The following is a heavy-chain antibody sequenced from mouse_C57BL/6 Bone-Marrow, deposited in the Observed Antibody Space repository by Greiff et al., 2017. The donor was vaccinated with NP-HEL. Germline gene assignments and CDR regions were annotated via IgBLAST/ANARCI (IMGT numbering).Heavy chain of an antibody. Sequence: QVQLQQSGAELVRPGTSVKMSCKASGYTFTNYWIGWAKQRPGHGLEWIGDIYPGGGYTNYNEKFKGKATLTADKSSSTAYMQVSSLISEDSAIYDCARWGTTVVASFDYWGRGTTLTVSA. CDR1: GYTFTNYW. CDR3: ARWGTTVVASFDY. V-gene: IGHV1-63*01. D-gene: IGHD1-1*01. CDR2: IYPGGGYT. J-gene: IGHJ2*01.